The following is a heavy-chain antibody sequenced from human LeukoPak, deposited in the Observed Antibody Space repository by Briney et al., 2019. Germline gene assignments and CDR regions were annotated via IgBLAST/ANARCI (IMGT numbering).Heavy chain of an antibody. CDR3: ARDLRSRYPGSYFDY. D-gene: IGHD6-13*01. J-gene: IGHJ4*02. Sequence: SQTLSLTFAISGDSVSSNSAAWNWIRQSPSRGLEWLGRTYYRSKWYNDYAVSVKSRITITPDTSKNQFSLQLNSVTPEDTAVYYCARDLRSRYPGSYFDYWGQGTLVTVSS. CDR1: GDSVSSNSAA. CDR2: TYYRSKWYN. V-gene: IGHV6-1*01.